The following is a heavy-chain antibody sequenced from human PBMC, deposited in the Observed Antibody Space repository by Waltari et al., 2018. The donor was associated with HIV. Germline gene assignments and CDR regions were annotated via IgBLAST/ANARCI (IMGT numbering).Heavy chain of an antibody. V-gene: IGHV4-4*02. D-gene: IGHD2-21*02. J-gene: IGHJ6*02. CDR2: VSHGGDT. CDR3: ARRTVVTPHFYYALDV. Sequence: QLQLQESGPGLVRPSETLSLSCTVSGGAITSNYWWTWVRQSPGKGLEWIGEVSHGGDTKYNPSFKSRVTISVDKPKNQFSLRLSTVTAADTAIYYCARRTVVTPHFYYALDVWGQGTTVTVSS. CDR1: GGAITSNYW.